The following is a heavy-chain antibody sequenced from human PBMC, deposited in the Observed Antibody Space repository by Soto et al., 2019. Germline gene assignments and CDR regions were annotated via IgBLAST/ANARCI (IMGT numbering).Heavy chain of an antibody. Sequence: PGGSLRLSCAASGFTFSSYAMHWVRQAPGKGLEWVAVISYDGSNKYYADSVKGRFTISRDNSKNTLYLQMNSLRAEDTAVYYCARGSYYYDSSGYYHYWGQGTLVTVSS. D-gene: IGHD3-22*01. J-gene: IGHJ4*02. V-gene: IGHV3-30-3*01. CDR1: GFTFSSYA. CDR2: ISYDGSNK. CDR3: ARGSYYYDSSGYYHY.